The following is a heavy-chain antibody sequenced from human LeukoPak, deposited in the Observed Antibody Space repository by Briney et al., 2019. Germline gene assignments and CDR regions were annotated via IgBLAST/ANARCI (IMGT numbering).Heavy chain of an antibody. CDR1: GGSFSGYY. CDR2: INHSGST. CDR3: ARATTVVTRGNQRTRYFQH. D-gene: IGHD4-23*01. V-gene: IGHV4-34*01. J-gene: IGHJ1*01. Sequence: SETLSLICAVYGGSFSGYYWSWIRQPPGKGLEWIGEINHSGSTNYNPSLKSRVTISVDTSKNQFSLKLSSVTAADTAVYYCARATTVVTRGNQRTRYFQHWGQGTLVTVSS.